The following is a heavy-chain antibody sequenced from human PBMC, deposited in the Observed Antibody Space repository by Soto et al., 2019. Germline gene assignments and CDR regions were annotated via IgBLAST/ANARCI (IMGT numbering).Heavy chain of an antibody. CDR1: GFTFSNYA. CDR2: LSAGGGST. CDR3: AKVLGTFGGVVVPCYVDS. J-gene: IGHJ4*02. D-gene: IGHD3-16*02. Sequence: EVQLLESGGGLVQPGGSLRLSCTASGFTFSNYAMSWVRQAPGKGLEWVSTLSAGGGSTYYADSVKGRFTISRDNSKNTLFLQMNSLRAEDTADYYCAKVLGTFGGVVVPCYVDSWGQGTLVTVSS. V-gene: IGHV3-23*01.